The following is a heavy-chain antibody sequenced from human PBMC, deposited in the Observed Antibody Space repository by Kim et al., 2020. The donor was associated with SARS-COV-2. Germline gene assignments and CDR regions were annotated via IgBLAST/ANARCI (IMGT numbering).Heavy chain of an antibody. CDR3: ARGIAARPAAGY. D-gene: IGHD6-6*01. Sequence: YYADSVKGRLTIPRDNAKSSLYLQRHSLRAEDTAVYYCARGIAARPAAGYWGQGTLVTVSS. V-gene: IGHV3-11*01. J-gene: IGHJ4*02.